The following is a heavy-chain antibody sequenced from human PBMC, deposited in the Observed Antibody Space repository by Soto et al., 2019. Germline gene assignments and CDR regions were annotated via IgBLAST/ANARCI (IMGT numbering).Heavy chain of an antibody. CDR1: GGSISSGGYY. J-gene: IGHJ5*02. D-gene: IGHD4-17*01. V-gene: IGHV4-31*03. CDR3: ARVQPYDYGANTGWLDP. CDR2: TFYSGAT. Sequence: SETLSLTCTVSGGSISSGGYYWSWIRQHPGKGLEWIGYTFYSGATYYNPSLKSRAIISVDTSKNQFSLTLTSLTAADTAVYYCARVQPYDYGANTGWLDPWGQGTLVTVSS.